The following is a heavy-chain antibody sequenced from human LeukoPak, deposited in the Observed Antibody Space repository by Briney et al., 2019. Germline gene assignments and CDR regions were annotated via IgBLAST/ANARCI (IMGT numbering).Heavy chain of an antibody. Sequence: GGSLRLSCAASGFTFSTYSMNWVRQAPGKGLEWVSYISSSSSTVYYADSVKGRFTISRDNAKNSLYLQMNSLRAEDTAVYYCARDGNSPDYWGQGTLVTVSS. CDR2: ISSSSSTV. CDR1: GFTFSTYS. V-gene: IGHV3-48*01. CDR3: ARDGNSPDY. J-gene: IGHJ4*02. D-gene: IGHD1/OR15-1a*01.